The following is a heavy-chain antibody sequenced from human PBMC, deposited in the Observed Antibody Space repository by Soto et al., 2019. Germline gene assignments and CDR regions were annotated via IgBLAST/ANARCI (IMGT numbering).Heavy chain of an antibody. V-gene: IGHV3-53*01. CDR3: ARDNSSGWYYFDL. CDR1: GFSVSSNY. Sequence: PGGSLRLSCAASGFSVSSNYMNWARQAPGKGLEWISVIYSAGNTYYADSMKGRFTISRDNSKNTVYLQMNSLRAEDTAIYYCARDNSSGWYYFDLWGQGTQVTVSS. CDR2: IYSAGNT. J-gene: IGHJ4*02. D-gene: IGHD6-19*01.